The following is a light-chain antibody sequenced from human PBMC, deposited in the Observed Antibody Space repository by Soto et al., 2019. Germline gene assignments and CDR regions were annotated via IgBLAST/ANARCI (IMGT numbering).Light chain of an antibody. Sequence: DIQMTQSPSTLSASVGDRVTITCRASQSISSWLAWYQQKPGKAPKLLIYKASSLESGVPSRFSGSGSGTEFTLTISRLQPDDFATYYCQQYNSYPLTFGRGPKVEIK. CDR2: KAS. V-gene: IGKV1-5*03. J-gene: IGKJ4*01. CDR1: QSISSW. CDR3: QQYNSYPLT.